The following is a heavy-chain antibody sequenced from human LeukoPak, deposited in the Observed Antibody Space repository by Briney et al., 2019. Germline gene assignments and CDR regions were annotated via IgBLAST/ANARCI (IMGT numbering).Heavy chain of an antibody. CDR3: ASNVIWAYFDY. V-gene: IGHV3-23*01. CDR1: GFTFSSYA. CDR2: ISGCGGST. J-gene: IGHJ4*02. Sequence: PGGPLRLSCAASGFTFSSYAMSWVRQAPGKGLEWVSAISGCGGSTYYADSVKGRFTISRDNSKNTLYLQMNSLRAEDTAVYYCASNVIWAYFDYWGQGTLVTVSS. D-gene: IGHD2-21*01.